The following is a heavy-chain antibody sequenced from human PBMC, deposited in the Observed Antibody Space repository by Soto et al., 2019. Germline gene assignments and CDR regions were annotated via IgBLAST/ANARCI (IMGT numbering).Heavy chain of an antibody. J-gene: IGHJ3*02. V-gene: IGHV3-48*01. CDR2: ISSSSSTI. Sequence: GGSLRLSCAASGFTFSSYSMNWVRQAPGKGLEWVSYISSSSSTIYYADSVKGRFSISRDNAKNSLYLQMNSLRAEDTAVYYCARDPTTVYSSSWYSIAGQVNAFDIWGQGTMVTVSS. D-gene: IGHD6-13*01. CDR1: GFTFSSYS. CDR3: ARDPTTVYSSSWYSIAGQVNAFDI.